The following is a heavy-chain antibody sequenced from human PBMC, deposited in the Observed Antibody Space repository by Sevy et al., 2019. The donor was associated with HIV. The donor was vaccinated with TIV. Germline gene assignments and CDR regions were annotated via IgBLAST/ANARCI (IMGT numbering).Heavy chain of an antibody. CDR1: GFTFSSFN. CDR3: ASGPPDGSYDYFDY. J-gene: IGHJ4*02. V-gene: IGHV3-21*06. Sequence: GGSLRLSCAASGFTFSSFNMNWVRQAPGKGLEWVSSISGLSNYVYYAESLKGRFIISRDNAKNTLYLQMNSLRADDTAVYYCASGPPDGSYDYFDYWGQGTLVTVSS. CDR2: ISGLSNYV. D-gene: IGHD1-26*01.